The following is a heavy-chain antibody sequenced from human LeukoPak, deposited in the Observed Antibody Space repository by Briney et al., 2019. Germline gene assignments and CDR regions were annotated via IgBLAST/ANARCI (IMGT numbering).Heavy chain of an antibody. V-gene: IGHV4-38-2*02. D-gene: IGHD6-13*01. CDR2: VHHSGSI. CDR1: DYSISSGYW. J-gene: IGHJ4*02. CDR3: ARVRPGIAATGTWAAPV. Sequence: SETLSLTCTVSDYSISSGYWWGWIRQSPGMGLEWIGSVHHSGSIYYNPSFKSRVTISVDTSKNQFSLKLSSVTAADTAVYYCARVRPGIAATGTWAAPVWGQGTLVTVSS.